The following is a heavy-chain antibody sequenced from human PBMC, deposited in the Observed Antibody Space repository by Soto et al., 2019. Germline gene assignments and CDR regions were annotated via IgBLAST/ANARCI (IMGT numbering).Heavy chain of an antibody. CDR1: GYTFTSYA. Sequence: QVPLVQSGAEVKKPGASVKVSCKASGYTFTSYAMHWVRQAPGQRLEWMGWINAGNGNTKYSQKFQGRVTITRDTSASTAYMELSSLRSEDTAVYYCARVTFKYSSSWYVGYWGQGTLVTVSS. CDR2: INAGNGNT. V-gene: IGHV1-3*01. D-gene: IGHD6-13*01. J-gene: IGHJ4*02. CDR3: ARVTFKYSSSWYVGY.